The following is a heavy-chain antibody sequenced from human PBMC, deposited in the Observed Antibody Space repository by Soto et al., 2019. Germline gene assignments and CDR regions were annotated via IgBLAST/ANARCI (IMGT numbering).Heavy chain of an antibody. Sequence: QVQLQESGPGLVKPSQTLSLTCTVSGGSISSGGYYWSWIRQHPGKGLEWIGYIYYSGSTYYNPSLKSRVTISVDTSKSQFSLKLSSVTAADTAVYYCARGRVLWFGELSSYYYYGMDVWGQGTTVTVSS. D-gene: IGHD3-10*01. J-gene: IGHJ6*02. CDR2: IYYSGST. CDR1: GGSISSGGYY. V-gene: IGHV4-31*03. CDR3: ARGRVLWFGELSSYYYYGMDV.